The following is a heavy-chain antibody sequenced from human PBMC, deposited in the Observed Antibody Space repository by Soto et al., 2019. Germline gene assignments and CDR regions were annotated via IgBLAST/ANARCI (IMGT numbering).Heavy chain of an antibody. CDR2: INHSGST. CDR3: ARGKARRDGYNGARNYYYGMDV. CDR1: GGSFSGYY. D-gene: IGHD5-12*01. Sequence: SSETLSLTCAVYGGSFSGYYWSWIRQPPGKGLEWIGEINHSGSTNYNPSLKSRVTISVDTSKNQFSLKLSSVTAADTAVYYCARGKARRDGYNGARNYYYGMDVWGQGTTVTVPS. J-gene: IGHJ6*02. V-gene: IGHV4-34*01.